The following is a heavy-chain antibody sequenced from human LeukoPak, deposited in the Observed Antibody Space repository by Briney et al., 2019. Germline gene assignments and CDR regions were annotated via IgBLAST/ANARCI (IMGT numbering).Heavy chain of an antibody. V-gene: IGHV1-8*01. Sequence: ASVKVSCKASGYTFTSYDINWVRQATGQGLEWMGWMNPNSGNTGYAQKFQGRVTMTRNTPISTAYMELSSLRSEDTAVYYCARGKYYGSGPPYNWFDPWGQGTLVTVSS. CDR1: GYTFTSYD. CDR3: ARGKYYGSGPPYNWFDP. D-gene: IGHD3-10*01. J-gene: IGHJ5*02. CDR2: MNPNSGNT.